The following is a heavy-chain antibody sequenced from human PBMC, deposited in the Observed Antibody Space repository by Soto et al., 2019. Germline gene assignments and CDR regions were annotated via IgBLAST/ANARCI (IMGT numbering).Heavy chain of an antibody. CDR2: MHHSGRT. CDR1: GAYMRNDYYY. J-gene: IGHJ4*02. V-gene: IGHV4-31*03. Sequence: SETLSLTCTVSGAYMRNDYYYWSWVRQNPGKDLEWIGHMHHSGRTHYNPSLKSRVAISVDTSKNQFSLYLNSVTAADTAVYYCARWVEVSLAYFDSWCQGTPVTVSS. D-gene: IGHD2-15*01. CDR3: ARWVEVSLAYFDS.